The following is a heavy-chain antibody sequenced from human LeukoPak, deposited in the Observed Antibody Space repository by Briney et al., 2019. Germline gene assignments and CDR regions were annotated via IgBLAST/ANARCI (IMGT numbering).Heavy chain of an antibody. CDR2: INSGSSYI. CDR3: VRASGAAALDL. V-gene: IGHV3-21*01. Sequence: GGSLRLSCVASGFTFTTHSMNWVRQAPGKGPEWVASINSGSSYISYTDSVKGRFTISRDNTEKSIYLQMNYLRVEDTALYYCVRASGAAALDLWGQGTLVTVTS. CDR1: GFTFTTHS. J-gene: IGHJ5*02. D-gene: IGHD6-13*01.